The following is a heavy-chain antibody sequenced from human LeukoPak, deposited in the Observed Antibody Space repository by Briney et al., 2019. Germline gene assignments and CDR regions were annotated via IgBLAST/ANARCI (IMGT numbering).Heavy chain of an antibody. CDR2: INHSGST. V-gene: IGHV4-34*01. D-gene: IGHD6-6*01. Sequence: SETLSLTCAVYGGSFSGYYWSWLRQPPGKGLEWIGEINHSGSTNYNPSLKSRVTISVDTSKNQFSLELSSVTAADTAVYYCARRSSSTIYYYYMDVWGKGTTATVSS. CDR1: GGSFSGYY. CDR3: ARRSSSTIYYYYMDV. J-gene: IGHJ6*03.